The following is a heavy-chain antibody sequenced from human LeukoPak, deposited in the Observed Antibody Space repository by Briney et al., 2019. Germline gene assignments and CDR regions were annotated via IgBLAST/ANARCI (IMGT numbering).Heavy chain of an antibody. D-gene: IGHD6-13*01. V-gene: IGHV3-9*01. CDR1: GFTFDDYA. CDR2: ISWNSGSI. CDR3: AKEGSPYYYYMDV. J-gene: IGHJ6*03. Sequence: PGRSLRLSCAASGFTFDDYAMHWVRQAPGKGLEWVSGISWNSGSIGYADSVKGRFTISRDNAKNSLYLQMNSLRAEDTALYYCAKEGSPYYYYMDVWGKGTTVTVFS.